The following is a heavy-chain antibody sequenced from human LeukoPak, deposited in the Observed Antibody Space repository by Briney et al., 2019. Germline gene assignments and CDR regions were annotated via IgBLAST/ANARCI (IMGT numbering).Heavy chain of an antibody. D-gene: IGHD2-21*02. CDR3: ARGLSWVTANTLDY. J-gene: IGHJ4*02. CDR2: INHSGST. CDR1: GGSFSGYY. Sequence: SETLSLTCAVYGGSFSGYYWSWIRQPPGKGLEWSGEINHSGSTNYNPSLKRRVTISVDTSKNHFSLKLSSVTAADTAVYHCARGLSWVTANTLDYWGQGTLVTVSS. V-gene: IGHV4-34*01.